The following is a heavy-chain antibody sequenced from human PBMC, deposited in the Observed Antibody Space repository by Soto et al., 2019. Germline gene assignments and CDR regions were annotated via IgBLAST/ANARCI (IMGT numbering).Heavy chain of an antibody. Sequence: PGGSLRLSCAASGFTFSSYSMNWVRQAPGKGLEWVSYISSSSSTIYYADSVKGRFTISRDNSKNTLYLQMNSLRTEDTAVYYCAEDDAAERWEPPISAAFDIWGQGTMVTLSS. CDR3: AEDDAAERWEPPISAAFDI. D-gene: IGHD1-26*01. V-gene: IGHV3-48*01. J-gene: IGHJ3*02. CDR2: ISSSSSTI. CDR1: GFTFSSYS.